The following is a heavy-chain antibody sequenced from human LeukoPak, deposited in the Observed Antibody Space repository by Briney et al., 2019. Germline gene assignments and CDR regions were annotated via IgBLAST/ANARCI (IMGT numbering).Heavy chain of an antibody. D-gene: IGHD2-15*01. V-gene: IGHV3-23*01. Sequence: GGSLRLSCAASGFTFSSYAMSWVRQAPGKGLEWVSAISGSGGSTYYADSVKGRFTISRDNSKNTPYLQMNSLRAEDTAVYYCAKDGGYCSGGSCENWFDPWGQGTLVTVSS. CDR2: ISGSGGST. CDR3: AKDGGYCSGGSCENWFDP. CDR1: GFTFSSYA. J-gene: IGHJ5*02.